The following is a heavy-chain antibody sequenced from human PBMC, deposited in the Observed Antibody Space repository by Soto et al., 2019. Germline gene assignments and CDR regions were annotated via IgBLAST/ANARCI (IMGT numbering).Heavy chain of an antibody. V-gene: IGHV4-4*02. CDR2: IYHSGST. D-gene: IGHD2-2*01. J-gene: IGHJ5*02. CDR1: SGSISSSNW. CDR3: ARLLGYCSSTSGYSLDWFDP. Sequence: SETLSLTCAVSSGSISSSNWWSWVRQPPGKGLEWIGEIYHSGSTNYNPSLKSRVTISVDKSKNQFSLKLSSVTAADTAVYYCARLLGYCSSTSGYSLDWFDPWAQGNLVTVSS.